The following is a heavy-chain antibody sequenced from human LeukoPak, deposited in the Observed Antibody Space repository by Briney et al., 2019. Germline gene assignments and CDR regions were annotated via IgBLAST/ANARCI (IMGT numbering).Heavy chain of an antibody. CDR1: GFTFSSYS. CDR2: ISSSSSYI. Sequence: GGSLRLSCAASGFTFSSYSMNWVRQAPGKGLEWVSSISSSSSYIYYADSVKGRFTISRDNAKNSLYLQMNSLRAEDTAVYYCARSVGKGAFDIWGQGTMVTVSS. J-gene: IGHJ3*02. CDR3: ARSVGKGAFDI. V-gene: IGHV3-21*01. D-gene: IGHD7-27*01.